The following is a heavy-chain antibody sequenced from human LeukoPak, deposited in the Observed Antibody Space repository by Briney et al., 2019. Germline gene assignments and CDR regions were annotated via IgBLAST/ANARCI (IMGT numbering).Heavy chain of an antibody. CDR3: ARRPLHSQNWLAP. Sequence: GESLKISCKGYGDRFTSYWVACVRQMPGKDLEWMGMIFPGDSDTRYSASIQGQVAISVDRSISTAYLQWSSLKASDTAIYYCARRPLHSQNWLAPWGQGTLVTVSS. V-gene: IGHV5-51*01. J-gene: IGHJ5*02. CDR2: IFPGDSDT. CDR1: GDRFTSYW.